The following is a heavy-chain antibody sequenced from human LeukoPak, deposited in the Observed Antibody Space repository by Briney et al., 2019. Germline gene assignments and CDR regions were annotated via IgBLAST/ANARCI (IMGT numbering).Heavy chain of an antibody. J-gene: IGHJ4*02. D-gene: IGHD3-10*01. CDR2: IKQDGSEK. V-gene: IGHV3-7*03. CDR3: ARDLKFYYGSGSYPDY. Sequence: GGSLRLSCAASGFTFSSYWMSWVRQAPGKGLECVANIKQDGSEKYYVDSVKGRFTISRDNAKNSLYLQMNRLSAEDTALYYCARDLKFYYGSGSYPDYWGQGTLVTVSS. CDR1: GFTFSSYW.